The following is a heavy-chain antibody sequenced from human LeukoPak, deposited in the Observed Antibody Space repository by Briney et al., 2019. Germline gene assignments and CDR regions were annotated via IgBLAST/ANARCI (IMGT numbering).Heavy chain of an antibody. CDR2: LSSTGGST. Sequence: GGSLRLSCAASGFTFSSYAMSWVRQAPGKGLEWVSALSSTGGSTFYADSVKGRFTISRENSRNTLYLQMNSLRGEDTALYYCASRDPCSGGTCYAFAYWGHGTLVTVSS. J-gene: IGHJ4*01. CDR3: ASRDPCSGGTCYAFAY. V-gene: IGHV3-23*01. CDR1: GFTFSSYA. D-gene: IGHD2-15*01.